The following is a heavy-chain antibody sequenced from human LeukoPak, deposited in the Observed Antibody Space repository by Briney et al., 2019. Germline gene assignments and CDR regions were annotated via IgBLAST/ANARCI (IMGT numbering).Heavy chain of an antibody. D-gene: IGHD2-15*01. J-gene: IGHJ4*02. CDR2: ISAYNGNT. Sequence: ASVKVSCKASGGALSSYAISWVRQAPGQGLEWMGWISAYNGNTNYAQKLQGRVTMTTDTSTSTAYMELRSLRSDDTAVYYCARDREGYCSGGSCYGLWGQGTLVTVSS. CDR1: GGALSSYA. V-gene: IGHV1-18*01. CDR3: ARDREGYCSGGSCYGL.